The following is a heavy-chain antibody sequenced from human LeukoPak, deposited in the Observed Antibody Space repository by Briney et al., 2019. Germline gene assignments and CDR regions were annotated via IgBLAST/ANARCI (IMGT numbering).Heavy chain of an antibody. Sequence: GGSLRLSCAASGFTFSSYALHWVRQAPGKGLEWVAVISNDGSKKDYADSVKGRFTISRDNSKNTLYLQMNSLRAEDTAVYYCARERLSGSYFFWFDPWGQGTLVTVSS. CDR1: GFTFSSYA. CDR2: ISNDGSKK. CDR3: ARERLSGSYFFWFDP. J-gene: IGHJ5*02. V-gene: IGHV3-30*04. D-gene: IGHD1-26*01.